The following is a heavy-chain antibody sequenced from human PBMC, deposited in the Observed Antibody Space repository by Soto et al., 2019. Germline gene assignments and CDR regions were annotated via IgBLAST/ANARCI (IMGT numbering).Heavy chain of an antibody. V-gene: IGHV3-30*18. Sequence: QVQLVESGGGVVQPGKSLRLSCAGSGFTFSSYGMDWVRQAPGKGLEWVAVISYDGSNKYYADSVKGRFTISRDNSKNTLYLQSSSPRADDTAVYYCAKDRMGAGVRGYFDYWGQGTLVTVSS. CDR3: AKDRMGAGVRGYFDY. J-gene: IGHJ4*02. CDR1: GFTFSSYG. D-gene: IGHD3-10*01. CDR2: ISYDGSNK.